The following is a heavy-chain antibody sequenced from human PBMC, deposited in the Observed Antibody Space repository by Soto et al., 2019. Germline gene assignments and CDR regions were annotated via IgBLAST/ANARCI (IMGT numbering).Heavy chain of an antibody. CDR1: GYTFTSYD. J-gene: IGHJ4*02. V-gene: IGHV1-18*01. D-gene: IGHD6-19*01. Sequence: ASVKVSCKASGYTFTSYDINWVRQAPGQGLEWMGWISAYNGNTNYAQKLQGRVTMTTDTSTSTAYMELRSLRSDDTAVYYCARLSSGWADFDYWGQGTLVTVSS. CDR2: ISAYNGNT. CDR3: ARLSSGWADFDY.